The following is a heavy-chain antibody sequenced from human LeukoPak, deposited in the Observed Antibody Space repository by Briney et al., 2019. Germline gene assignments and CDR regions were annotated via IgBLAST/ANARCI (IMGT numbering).Heavy chain of an antibody. CDR1: GFTFTSSA. D-gene: IGHD1-26*01. Sequence: ASVKVSCKASGFTFTSSAMQWVRQARGQRLEWIGWIVVGSGNTNYAQKFQGRVTMTRDRSRSTVYLELSSLRSEDTAVYYCTRPKDSGSHLFLFDYWGQGTLVTVSS. V-gene: IGHV1-58*02. J-gene: IGHJ4*02. CDR2: IVVGSGNT. CDR3: TRPKDSGSHLFLFDY.